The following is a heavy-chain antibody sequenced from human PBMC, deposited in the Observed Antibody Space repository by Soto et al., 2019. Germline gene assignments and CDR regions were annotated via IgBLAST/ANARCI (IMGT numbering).Heavy chain of an antibody. CDR2: INHSGST. Sequence: PSETLYLTCTVSGCSISSSSYYWGWIRQPRGKGLEWIGEINHSGSTNYNPSLKSRVTISVDTSKNQFSLKLSSVPAADTAVYYCASGWVGSSYSSSVVYWFDPWGQGTLVTVSS. V-gene: IGHV4-39*07. D-gene: IGHD6-6*01. CDR1: GCSISSSSYY. CDR3: ASGWVGSSYSSSVVYWFDP. J-gene: IGHJ5*02.